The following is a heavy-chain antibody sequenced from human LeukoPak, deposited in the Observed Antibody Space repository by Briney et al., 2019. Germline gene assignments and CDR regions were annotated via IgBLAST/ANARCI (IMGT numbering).Heavy chain of an antibody. CDR2: INEDGSTK. Sequence: GGSLRLSCAASGFTFSNYWMSWIRQAPRKGLEWVAIINEDGSTKYYVDSLKSRFVISRDNAKNSLYLQMSGLRADDTAVYYCARDYWRSIEYWGQGALVTVSS. J-gene: IGHJ4*02. D-gene: IGHD2-2*01. CDR3: ARDYWRSIEY. V-gene: IGHV3-7*03. CDR1: GFTFSNYW.